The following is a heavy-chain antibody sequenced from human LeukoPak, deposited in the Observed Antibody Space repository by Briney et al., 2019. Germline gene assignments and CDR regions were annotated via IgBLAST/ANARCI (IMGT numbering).Heavy chain of an antibody. V-gene: IGHV1-69*01. D-gene: IGHD3-3*01. CDR1: GGTFSSYA. CDR2: IIPIFGTA. J-gene: IGHJ4*02. Sequence: KVSCKASGGTFSSYAISWVRQAPGQGLEWMGGIIPIFGTANYAQKFQGRVTITADESTSTAYMELSSLRSEDTTVYYCARSQRKYDFWSGCDYWGQGTLVTVSS. CDR3: ARSQRKYDFWSGCDY.